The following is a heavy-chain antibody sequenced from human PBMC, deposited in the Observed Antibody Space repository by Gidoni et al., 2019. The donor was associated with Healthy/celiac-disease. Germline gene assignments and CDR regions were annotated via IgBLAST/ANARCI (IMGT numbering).Heavy chain of an antibody. D-gene: IGHD2-15*01. V-gene: IGHV4-59*01. Sequence: QVQLQESGPGLVKPSETLSLTCTVSGGSLSSYYWSWIRQPPGQGLEWIGYIYYSGSTNYNPSLKSRVTISVDTSKNQFSLKLSSVTAADTAVYYCAGFGVVAATRIYYYYMDVWGKGTTVTVSS. CDR3: AGFGVVAATRIYYYYMDV. CDR1: GGSLSSYY. CDR2: IYYSGST. J-gene: IGHJ6*03.